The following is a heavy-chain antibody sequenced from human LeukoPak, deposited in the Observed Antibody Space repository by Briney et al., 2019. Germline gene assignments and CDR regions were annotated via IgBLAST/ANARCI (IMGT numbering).Heavy chain of an antibody. Sequence: ASVKVSCKASGYTFTAYSLHWVRRAPEQGLDWMGWINPNSGVTNYAQKFQGRVIMTRDTSISTAYMELSRLGSDDTAVYYCARVFSTGTSSLDYWGQGTLVTVSS. J-gene: IGHJ4*02. CDR3: ARVFSTGTSSLDY. D-gene: IGHD2-2*01. V-gene: IGHV1-2*02. CDR1: GYTFTAYS. CDR2: INPNSGVT.